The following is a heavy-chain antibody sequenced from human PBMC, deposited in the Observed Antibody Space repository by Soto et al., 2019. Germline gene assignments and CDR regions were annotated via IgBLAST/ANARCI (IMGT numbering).Heavy chain of an antibody. D-gene: IGHD3-3*01. Sequence: SETLSLTCTVSGGSISSGGYYWSWIRQHPGKGLEWIGYIYYSGSTYYNPSLKSRVTISVDTSKNQCSLKLSSVTAADTAVYYGARVLEWLFWFDPWGQGTLVTVSS. CDR1: GGSISSGGYY. CDR2: IYYSGST. V-gene: IGHV4-31*03. CDR3: ARVLEWLFWFDP. J-gene: IGHJ5*02.